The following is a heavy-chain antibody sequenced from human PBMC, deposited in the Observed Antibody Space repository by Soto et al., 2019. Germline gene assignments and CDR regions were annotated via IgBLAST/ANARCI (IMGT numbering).Heavy chain of an antibody. D-gene: IGHD2-21*01. CDR3: ARDEIAALFDY. V-gene: IGHV3-48*03. CDR2: ISSSGSTI. CDR1: GFTFSSYE. Sequence: GGSLRLSCAASGFTFSSYEMDWVRQAPGKGLEWVSCISSSGSTIYYADSVKGRFTISRDNAKNSLYLQMNSLRAEDTAVYYCARDEIAALFDYWGQGTLVTVSS. J-gene: IGHJ4*02.